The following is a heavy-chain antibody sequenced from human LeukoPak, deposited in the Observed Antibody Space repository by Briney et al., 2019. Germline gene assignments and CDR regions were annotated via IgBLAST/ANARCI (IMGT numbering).Heavy chain of an antibody. J-gene: IGHJ6*02. CDR2: IYSSGST. Sequence: GGSLRLSCAASGFTVSGNYMSWVRQAPGKGLEWVSVIYSSGSTYYADSVKGRFTISRDNSKNTLYLQMNSLRAEDTAVYYCATDYKTTNYYGMDVWGQGTTVTVSS. CDR3: ATDYKTTNYYGMDV. CDR1: GFTVSGNY. V-gene: IGHV3-53*01. D-gene: IGHD4-17*01.